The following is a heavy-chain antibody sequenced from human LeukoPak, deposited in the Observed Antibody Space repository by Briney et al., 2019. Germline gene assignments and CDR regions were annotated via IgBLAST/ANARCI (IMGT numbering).Heavy chain of an antibody. V-gene: IGHV1-46*01. D-gene: IGHD3-22*01. Sequence: ASVKVSCKASGYTFTSYYMHWVRQAPGQGLEWMGIINPSGGSTSYAQKFQGRVTMTRDMSTSTVYMELSSLRSEDTAVYYCARDREYYDSSGYFPSNDYWGQGTLVTVSS. CDR3: ARDREYYDSSGYFPSNDY. CDR1: GYTFTSYY. J-gene: IGHJ4*02. CDR2: INPSGGST.